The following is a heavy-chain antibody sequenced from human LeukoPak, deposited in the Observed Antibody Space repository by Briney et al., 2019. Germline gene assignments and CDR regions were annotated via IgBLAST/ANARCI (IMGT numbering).Heavy chain of an antibody. CDR3: AKDYCSSTSCYIFDY. CDR2: ISYDGSNK. D-gene: IGHD2-2*02. Sequence: GGSLRLSCAASGFTFSSYAMHWVRQAPGKGLEWVAVISYDGSNKYYADSVKGRFTISRDNSKNTLYLQMNSLRAEDTAVYYCAKDYCSSTSCYIFDYWGQGTLVTVSS. V-gene: IGHV3-30-3*01. CDR1: GFTFSSYA. J-gene: IGHJ4*02.